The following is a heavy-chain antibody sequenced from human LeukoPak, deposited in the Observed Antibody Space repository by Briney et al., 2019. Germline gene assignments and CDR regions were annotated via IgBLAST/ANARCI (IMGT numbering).Heavy chain of an antibody. CDR1: GVSINDHY. CDR3: AREYDFWTGRASSKGWLDP. J-gene: IGHJ5*02. CDR2: IYISGST. D-gene: IGHD3-3*01. V-gene: IGHV4-4*07. Sequence: ASETLSLTCSVSGVSINDHYWTWVRQPAGRGLEWIGHIYISGSTDYNPSLKSRVTLSVDMSKNQFSLRLTSVTAADTAVYYCAREYDFWTGRASSKGWLDPWGPGILVAVSS.